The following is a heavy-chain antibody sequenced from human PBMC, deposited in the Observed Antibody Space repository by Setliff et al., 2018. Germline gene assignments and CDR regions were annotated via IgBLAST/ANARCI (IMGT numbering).Heavy chain of an antibody. D-gene: IGHD1-26*01. CDR3: ASRNSDGGPEYFQH. Sequence: SETLSLTCTVSGDSISSRTSYWSWIRQPAGKGLEWIGHIYTSWSTNYNPSLKSRVTMSVDASKNQISLKLMSVTAADTAVYYCASRNSDGGPEYFQHWGQGALVTVSS. V-gene: IGHV4-61*09. CDR2: IYTSWST. J-gene: IGHJ1*01. CDR1: GDSISSRTSY.